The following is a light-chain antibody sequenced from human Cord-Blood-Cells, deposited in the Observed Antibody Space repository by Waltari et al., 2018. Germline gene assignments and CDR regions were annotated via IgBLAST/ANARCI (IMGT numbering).Light chain of an antibody. CDR1: QSISSY. V-gene: IGKV1-39*01. J-gene: IGKJ2*03. Sequence: DIQMTQSPSSLSASVGDRVTITCRASQSISSYLNWYQQKPGKAPKLLIYAASRLQSGVPSRVSASAYGTDLTLTSRGLQPEDFAPFHCQQNYRTPYSCDHGIKLGI. CDR3: QQNYRTPYS. CDR2: AAS.